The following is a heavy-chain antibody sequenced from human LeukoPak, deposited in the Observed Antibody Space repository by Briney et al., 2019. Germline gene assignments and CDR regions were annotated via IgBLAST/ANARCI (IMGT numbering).Heavy chain of an antibody. V-gene: IGHV1-2*02. CDR3: ARERFITGTTGVPQWMFVH. CDR2: INPNSGGT. J-gene: IGHJ5*02. CDR1: GYTFTGYY. D-gene: IGHD1-7*01. Sequence: ASVKVSCKASGYTFTGYYMHWVRQAPGQGLEWMGWINPNSGGTNYAQKFQGRVTMTRDTSISTAYMELSRLRSDDTAVYYCARERFITGTTGVPQWMFVHWGQGTLVTVSS.